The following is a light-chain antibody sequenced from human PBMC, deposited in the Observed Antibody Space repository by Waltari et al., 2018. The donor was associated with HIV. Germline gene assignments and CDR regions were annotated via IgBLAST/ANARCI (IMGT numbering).Light chain of an antibody. CDR1: SSDVGGYNY. CDR2: EVS. J-gene: IGLJ2*01. CDR3: SSYTSSSVV. Sequence: QSVLTQSPSVSGSPGQSITISCTGTSSDVGGYNYVSWYQQHPGKAPKLMIYEVSNRPSGVSNRFSGSKSGNTASLTISGLQAEDEADYYCSSYTSSSVVFGGGTKLTVL. V-gene: IGLV2-14*01.